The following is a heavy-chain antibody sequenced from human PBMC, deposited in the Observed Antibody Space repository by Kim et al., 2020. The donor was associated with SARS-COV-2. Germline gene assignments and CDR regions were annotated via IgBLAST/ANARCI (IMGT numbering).Heavy chain of an antibody. J-gene: IGHJ4*02. D-gene: IGHD1-26*01. V-gene: IGHV3-23*01. CDR3: AKHLSGSYAFDY. CDR2: ITGGGNR. CDR1: GFTFSSNY. Sequence: GGSLRLSCAASGFTFSSNYMSWVRQAPGKGLEWVSVITGGGNRYYAGSVKGRFTISRDNSKNMLYLQMNNLRAEDTAVYYCAKHLSGSYAFDYWGPVTPVTVSS.